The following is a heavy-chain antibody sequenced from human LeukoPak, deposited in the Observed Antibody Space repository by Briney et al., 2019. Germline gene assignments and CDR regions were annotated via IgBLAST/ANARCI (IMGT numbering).Heavy chain of an antibody. V-gene: IGHV4-34*01. CDR3: AGWNAHYHFFDY. J-gene: IGHJ4*02. Sequence: SETLSLTCAVYNGSLSEYYWSWIRQPPGKGLEWIGEINHSGSTTYNPSHQSRVTMSVDTSKNQFSLEVSSVTAADTAVYYCAGWNAHYHFFDYWVPGIPLTVSS. CDR2: INHSGST. D-gene: IGHD4/OR15-4a*01. CDR1: NGSLSEYY.